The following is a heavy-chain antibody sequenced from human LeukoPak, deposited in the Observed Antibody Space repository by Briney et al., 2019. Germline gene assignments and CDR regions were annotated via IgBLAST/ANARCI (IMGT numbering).Heavy chain of an antibody. D-gene: IGHD3/OR15-3a*01. Sequence: ASVKVSCKASGYTFTSYDINWVRQATGQGLEWMGWMNPNSGNTGYAQKFQGRVTMTRNTSISAAYMELSSLRSEDTAVYYCAREWTRTGPFDYWGQGTLVTVSS. V-gene: IGHV1-8*01. J-gene: IGHJ4*02. CDR2: MNPNSGNT. CDR1: GYTFTSYD. CDR3: AREWTRTGPFDY.